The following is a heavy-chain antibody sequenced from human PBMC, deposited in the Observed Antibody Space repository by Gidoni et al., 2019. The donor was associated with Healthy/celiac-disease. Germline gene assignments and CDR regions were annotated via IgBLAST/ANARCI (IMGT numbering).Heavy chain of an antibody. CDR3: ARDGVVVVPAAYAM. Sequence: EVQLVEPVGGLVQPGGSLRLSCSASGFALSSYWMTWVRQPPGKGLEWVANRKQDGSEKYYVDSVKGRFTISRDNAKNSLYLQMNSLRAEDTAVYYCARDGVVVVPAAYAMWGQGTLVTVSS. J-gene: IGHJ4*02. CDR2: RKQDGSEK. D-gene: IGHD2-2*01. V-gene: IGHV3-7*04. CDR1: GFALSSYW.